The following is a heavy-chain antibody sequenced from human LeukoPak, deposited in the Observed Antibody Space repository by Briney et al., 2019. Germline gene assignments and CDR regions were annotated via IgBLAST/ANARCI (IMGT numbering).Heavy chain of an antibody. D-gene: IGHD5-24*01. Sequence: SETLSLTCTVSGGSISSYYWSWIRQPAGKGLEWIGRIYSSGRTDRTEYNSSLKSRVTLSIDTSKNQFYLKLSSVTAADTALYYCARERQRWWLDSWGQGTLVTVSS. CDR1: GGSISSYY. CDR2: IYSSGRT. CDR3: ARERQRWWLDS. V-gene: IGHV4-4*07. J-gene: IGHJ5*01.